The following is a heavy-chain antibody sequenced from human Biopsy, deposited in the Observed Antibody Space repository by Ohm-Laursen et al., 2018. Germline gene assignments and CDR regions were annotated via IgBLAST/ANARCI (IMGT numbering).Heavy chain of an antibody. CDR2: ITGSSSTR. CDR3: TRLAYYYYYGMDV. V-gene: IGHV3-48*03. Sequence: SLRLSCAASGFTFNSHEMNWVRQAPGKGLEWISYITGSSSTRYYADSVKGRFTISRDNAKNSLYLQMNSLRAEDTAVYYCTRLAYYYYYGMDVWGQGTTVTVSS. J-gene: IGHJ6*02. CDR1: GFTFNSHE. D-gene: IGHD2-21*01.